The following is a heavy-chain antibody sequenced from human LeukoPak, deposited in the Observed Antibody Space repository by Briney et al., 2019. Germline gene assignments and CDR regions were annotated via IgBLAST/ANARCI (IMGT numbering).Heavy chain of an antibody. J-gene: IGHJ6*03. V-gene: IGHV3-11*04. CDR3: ATTYYDDYYMDV. CDR1: GFTFSDYY. CDR2: ISSSGSTI. Sequence: PGGSLRLSCAASGFTFSDYYMSWIRQAPGKGLEWVSYISSSGSTIYYADSVKGRFTISRDNAKNSLYLQMNSLRAEDTAVYYCATTYYDDYYMDVWGKGTTVTVSS.